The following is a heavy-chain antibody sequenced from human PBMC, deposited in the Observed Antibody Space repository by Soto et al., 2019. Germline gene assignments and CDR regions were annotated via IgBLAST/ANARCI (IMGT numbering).Heavy chain of an antibody. D-gene: IGHD1-1*01. CDR1: GFTFSSYS. CDR2: ISSSSTI. Sequence: EVQLVESGGGLVQPGGSLRLSCAASGFTFSSYSMNWVRQAPGKGLEWVSYISSSSTIYYADSVKGRFTISRDNAKNSLYLQMNSLRDEDTAVYYCARDQVQLERRGIFDPWGQGTLVTVSS. J-gene: IGHJ5*02. V-gene: IGHV3-48*02. CDR3: ARDQVQLERRGIFDP.